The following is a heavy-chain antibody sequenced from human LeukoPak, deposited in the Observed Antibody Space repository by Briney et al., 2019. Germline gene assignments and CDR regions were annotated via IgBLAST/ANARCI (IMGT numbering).Heavy chain of an antibody. D-gene: IGHD6-19*01. CDR3: AGTIAVAAPVAFDI. CDR2: IIPIFGTA. Sequence: SVKVSCKASGGTFSSYAISWVRQAPGQGREWMGGIIPIFGTANYAQKFQGRVTITADESTSTAYMELSSLRSEDTAVYYCAGTIAVAAPVAFDIWGQGTMVTVSS. J-gene: IGHJ3*02. CDR1: GGTFSSYA. V-gene: IGHV1-69*13.